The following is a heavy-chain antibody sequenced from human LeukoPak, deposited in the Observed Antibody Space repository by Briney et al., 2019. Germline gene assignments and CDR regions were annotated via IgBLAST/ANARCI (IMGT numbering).Heavy chain of an antibody. J-gene: IGHJ4*02. D-gene: IGHD3-16*01. CDR2: ISANSGNT. CDR1: GYSFTRNG. V-gene: IGHV1-18*01. CDR3: ARDVNYAFDY. Sequence: GASVKVSCKPSGYSFTRNGISWVRQAPGQGIEWMGWISANSGNTKYAQKFQDRVTLATDTSTSTAYMELKSLRSDDTAVYYCARDVNYAFDYWGQGTLVTVSS.